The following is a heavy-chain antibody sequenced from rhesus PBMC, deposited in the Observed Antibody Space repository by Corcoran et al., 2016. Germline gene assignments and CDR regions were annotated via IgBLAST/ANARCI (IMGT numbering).Heavy chain of an antibody. V-gene: IGHV2-174*01. CDR2: IYWDDDK. Sequence: QVTLKESGPALVKPTQTLTLTGTFSGFSLSTSGMSVGWIRQPPGKALEWLSLIYWDDDKRYNTFLKSRLTISKDTFKNQVVLTMTNMDPEDTATYYCARGGDTVGTDVFDYWGQGVLVTVSS. J-gene: IGHJ4*01. D-gene: IGHD5-24*01. CDR3: ARGGDTVGTDVFDY. CDR1: GFSLSTSGMS.